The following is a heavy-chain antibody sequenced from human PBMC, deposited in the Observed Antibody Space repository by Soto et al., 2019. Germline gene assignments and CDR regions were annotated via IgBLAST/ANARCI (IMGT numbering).Heavy chain of an antibody. V-gene: IGHV4-59*01. D-gene: IGHD3-16*01. Sequence: SETLSLTCTVPGGSISSYDWSWIRQPPGKGLEWIGYIYYSGSTNYNPSLKSRVTISVDTSKNQFSLKLSSVTAADTAVYYCARVHWVMREMWFDPWGQGTLVTVSS. CDR2: IYYSGST. CDR1: GGSISSYD. J-gene: IGHJ5*02. CDR3: ARVHWVMREMWFDP.